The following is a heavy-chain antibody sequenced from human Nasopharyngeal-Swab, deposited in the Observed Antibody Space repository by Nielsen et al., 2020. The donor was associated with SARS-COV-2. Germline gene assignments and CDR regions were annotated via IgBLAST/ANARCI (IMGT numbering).Heavy chain of an antibody. CDR1: GFTFSSYS. Sequence: GGSLRLSCAASGFTFSSYSMNWVRQAPGKGLEWVSSTSSSSSYIYYADSVKGRFTISRDNAKNSLYLQMNSLRAEDTAVYYCARDQGYCSGGSCYYYYGMDVRGQGTTVTVSS. CDR2: TSSSSSYI. D-gene: IGHD2-15*01. CDR3: ARDQGYCSGGSCYYYYGMDV. J-gene: IGHJ6*02. V-gene: IGHV3-21*01.